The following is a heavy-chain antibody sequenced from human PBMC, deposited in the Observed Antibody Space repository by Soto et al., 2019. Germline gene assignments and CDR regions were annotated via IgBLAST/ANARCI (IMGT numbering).Heavy chain of an antibody. D-gene: IGHD3-10*01. CDR3: ARGGGWVGEASFDS. Sequence: QVPLEQSGAEVKKPGASVKVSCKTSGYTFTSYTLHWVRQAPGQGLEWMGWINAGNGREKYSQRFQDRVSLSTDKPAPPAYMELRTLRSEDTAMYYCARGGGWVGEASFDSWGQGTLVTVSS. CDR1: GYTFTSYT. CDR2: INAGNGRE. J-gene: IGHJ4*02. V-gene: IGHV1-3*01.